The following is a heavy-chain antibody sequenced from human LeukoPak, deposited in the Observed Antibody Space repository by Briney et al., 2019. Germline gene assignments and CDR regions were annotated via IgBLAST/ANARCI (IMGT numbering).Heavy chain of an antibody. CDR2: ISEDGTKK. D-gene: IGHD2-2*02. V-gene: IGHV3-30*02. Sequence: PGGSLRLSCAASGFIFSNSAIHWVRQSPGKGLEWVAFISEDGTKKFYVDSVKDRFTISRDNSKNTLYLQMISLRPEDTAVYYCAKDILPGVGSFDYWGQGTLVTVSS. CDR1: GFIFSNSA. J-gene: IGHJ4*02. CDR3: AKDILPGVGSFDY.